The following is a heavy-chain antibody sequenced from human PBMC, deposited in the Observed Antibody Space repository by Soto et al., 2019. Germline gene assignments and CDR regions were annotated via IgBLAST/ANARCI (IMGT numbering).Heavy chain of an antibody. CDR2: ISSSSSYI. V-gene: IGHV3-21*01. CDR3: ARDLLYNWFDP. CDR1: GFTFSSYS. J-gene: IGHJ5*02. Sequence: GGSLRLSCAASGFTFSSYSMNWVRQAPGKGLEWVSSISSSSSYIYYADSVKGRFTISRDNAKNSLYLQMNSLRAEDTAMYYCARDLLYNWFDPWGQGTLVTVSS.